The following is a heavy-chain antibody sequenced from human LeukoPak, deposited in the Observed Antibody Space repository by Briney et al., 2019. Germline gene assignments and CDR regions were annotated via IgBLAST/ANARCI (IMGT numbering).Heavy chain of an antibody. V-gene: IGHV3-48*03. Sequence: RGSLRLSCASSGFASSDYEMNWVRQAPGKGLEWVSYISSSGSIIYYADSVKGRFTISRDNAKRSLFLQMNSLRVEDTAVYYCARTMWGFDYWGQGTLVTVSS. J-gene: IGHJ4*02. CDR1: GFASSDYE. CDR2: ISSSGSII. D-gene: IGHD7-27*01. CDR3: ARTMWGFDY.